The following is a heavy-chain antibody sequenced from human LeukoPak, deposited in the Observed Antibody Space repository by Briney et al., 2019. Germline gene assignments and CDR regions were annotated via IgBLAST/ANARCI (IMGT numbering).Heavy chain of an antibody. CDR1: GYTFTSYH. CDR3: ASDYGDYYDSSGYWGGV. J-gene: IGHJ3*01. D-gene: IGHD3-22*01. V-gene: IGHV1-46*01. Sequence: GASVKVSCKASGYTFTSYHINWVRQAPGQGLEWMGIINPSGGVAAYGQKFQGRVTMTRDTSTSTVYMELSSLRSEDTAVYYCASDYGDYYDSSGYWGGVWGQGTMVTVSS. CDR2: INPSGGVA.